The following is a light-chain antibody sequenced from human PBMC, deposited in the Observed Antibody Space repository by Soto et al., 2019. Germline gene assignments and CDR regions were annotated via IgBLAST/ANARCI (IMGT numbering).Light chain of an antibody. V-gene: IGKV1-5*01. CDR2: DAS. CDR1: QSISSW. CDR3: PQYKCFPYT. Sequence: DIQVTISPSALSATDRDTVTINCRASQSISSWLAWYQQKPGQTPKLLIYDASTLETGVPSRFGGSEAETEFTLTISGLQPDDFATYYCPQYKCFPYTFGPGAKVDIK. J-gene: IGKJ2*01.